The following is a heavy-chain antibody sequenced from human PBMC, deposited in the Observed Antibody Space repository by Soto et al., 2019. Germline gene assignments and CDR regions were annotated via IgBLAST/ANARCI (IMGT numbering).Heavy chain of an antibody. Sequence: PSDTLSLTCAVYGGYFSGSYWSWIRQPPGKGPEWIGEINHSGSTNYNPSLKSRVTISVDTSKNQFSLKLSSVTAADTAVYHCAREDSGYDRTYYYDSSGYLWFDPWGQGTLVTVSS. J-gene: IGHJ5*02. V-gene: IGHV4-34*01. CDR1: GGYFSGSY. D-gene: IGHD3-22*01. CDR3: AREDSGYDRTYYYDSSGYLWFDP. CDR2: INHSGST.